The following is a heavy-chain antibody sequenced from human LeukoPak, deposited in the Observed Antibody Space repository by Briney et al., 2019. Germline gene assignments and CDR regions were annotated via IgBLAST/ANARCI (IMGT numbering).Heavy chain of an antibody. J-gene: IGHJ4*02. CDR1: GYTFTGYY. CDR2: ISAYNGNT. D-gene: IGHD1-26*01. V-gene: IGHV1-18*04. Sequence: ASVKVSCKASGYTFTGYYMHWVRQAPGQGLEWMGWISAYNGNTNYAQKLQGRVTMTTDTSTSTAYMELRSLRSDDTAVYYCARVRSGSYPPFDYWGQGTLVTVSS. CDR3: ARVRSGSYPPFDY.